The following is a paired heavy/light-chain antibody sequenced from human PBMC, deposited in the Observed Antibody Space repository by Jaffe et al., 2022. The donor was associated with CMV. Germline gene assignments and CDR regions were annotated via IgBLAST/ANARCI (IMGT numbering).Heavy chain of an antibody. V-gene: IGHV3-30*18. D-gene: IGHD1-20*01. CDR1: GFTLSNYG. CDR3: AKDLGWSNWNLLGLGGGLDV. J-gene: IGHJ6*02. Sequence: QVQLVESGGGVVQPGRSLKLSCAASGFTLSNYGMHWVRQAPAKGLEWVALVSDDGSYTYYADSVKGRFTISRDNSKNLLYLEMNSLRAEDTALYYCAKDLGWSNWNLLGLGGGLDVWGQGTTVTVSS. CDR2: VSDDGSYT.
Light chain of an antibody. J-gene: IGKJ4*01. Sequence: EVVLTQSPGTLSLSPGDRVTLSCRATQSLNINYLAWYQQKPGQAPRLLTYGSSSRATGIPDRFSGSGSGTDFTLTITSLEPDDSAVYYCQQYGSSPALTFGGGTKVEIK. CDR2: GSS. CDR3: QQYGSSPALT. CDR1: QSLNINY. V-gene: IGKV3-20*01.